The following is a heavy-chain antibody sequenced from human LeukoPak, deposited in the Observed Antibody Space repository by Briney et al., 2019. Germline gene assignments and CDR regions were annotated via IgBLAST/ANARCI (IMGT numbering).Heavy chain of an antibody. D-gene: IGHD3-10*01. V-gene: IGHV3-20*04. CDR1: GFSFDDYG. Sequence: GSLRLSCAASGFSFDDYGMSWVRQAPGKGLEWLSGINWKTGATGYSDSVKGRFTISKDNTKNSLYLQMNSLRAEDTAFYYCARETSARGVSTHWGQGTLVTVSS. CDR2: INWKTGAT. CDR3: ARETSARGVSTH. J-gene: IGHJ4*02.